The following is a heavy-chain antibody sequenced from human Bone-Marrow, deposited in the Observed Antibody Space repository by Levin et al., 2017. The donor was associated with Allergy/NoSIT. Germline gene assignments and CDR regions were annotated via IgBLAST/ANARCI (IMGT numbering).Heavy chain of an antibody. V-gene: IGHV4-39*01. D-gene: IGHD3-16*01. CDR2: IYYSGDT. J-gene: IGHJ4*02. Sequence: SETLSLTCTVSGGSVTSSSYYWGWIRQPPGKGLEWIGSIYYSGDTYDSPSLKSRVTMTVDTSKNQFSLKLSSVTAADTAVYYCARHLVWGAFDCWGQGTLVAVSS. CDR1: GGSVTSSSYY. CDR3: ARHLVWGAFDC.